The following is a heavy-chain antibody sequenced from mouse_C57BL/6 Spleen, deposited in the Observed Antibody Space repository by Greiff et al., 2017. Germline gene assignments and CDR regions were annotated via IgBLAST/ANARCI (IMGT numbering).Heavy chain of an antibody. J-gene: IGHJ1*03. V-gene: IGHV1-59*01. Sequence: QVQLQQPGAELVRPGTSVKLSCKASGYTFTSYWMHWVKQRPGQGLEWIGVIDPSDSYTNYNQKFKGKATLTVDTSSSTAYMQLSSLTSEDAAVYYCGRAMIKDWYFDVWGTGTTVTVSS. CDR2: IDPSDSYT. D-gene: IGHD2-4*01. CDR1: GYTFTSYW. CDR3: GRAMIKDWYFDV.